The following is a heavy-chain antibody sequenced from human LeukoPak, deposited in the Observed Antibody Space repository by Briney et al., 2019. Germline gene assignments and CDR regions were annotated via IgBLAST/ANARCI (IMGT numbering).Heavy chain of an antibody. J-gene: IGHJ4*02. CDR2: IYTSGST. V-gene: IGHV4-4*07. CDR1: GDSISGYY. CDR3: AKYKFGSDYFSN. D-gene: IGHD2/OR15-2a*01. Sequence: SETLSLTCTVSGDSISGYYWGWIRQPAGKGLEWIGRIYTSGSTKYNPSFQGRVTMSLDTSKNQFSLRLSSVTAADTAIYYCAKYKFGSDYFSNWGQGTLVTVSS.